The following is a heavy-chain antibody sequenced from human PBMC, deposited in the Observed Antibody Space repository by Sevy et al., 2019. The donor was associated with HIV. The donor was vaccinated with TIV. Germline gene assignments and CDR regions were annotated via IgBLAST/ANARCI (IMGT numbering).Heavy chain of an antibody. Sequence: GGSLRLSCAASGFTLSDYYISWIRQAPGKGLEWVSYISSSGSTISYAYSVKDRFTISRDNAKNSLYLQMNRLRAEDTAVYYCARGCSSIGTNAFDIWGQGTMVTVSS. V-gene: IGHV3-11*01. CDR1: GFTLSDYY. CDR3: ARGCSSIGTNAFDI. CDR2: ISSSGSTI. J-gene: IGHJ3*02. D-gene: IGHD6-6*01.